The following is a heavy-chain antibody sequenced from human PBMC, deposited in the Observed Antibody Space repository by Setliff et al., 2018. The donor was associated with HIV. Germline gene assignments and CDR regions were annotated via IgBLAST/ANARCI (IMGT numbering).Heavy chain of an antibody. J-gene: IGHJ4*02. D-gene: IGHD1-26*01. CDR2: IDWDDDK. Sequence: SGPTLVNPPQTLTLTCTFSGFSLSTSGMCVSWIRQPPGKALEWLARIDWDDDKYYSTSLKTRLTISKDTSKNQVVLTVANVDPADTATYYCARDSGNYAFDYWGLGTLVTVSS. V-gene: IGHV2-70*11. CDR1: GFSLSTSGMC. CDR3: ARDSGNYAFDY.